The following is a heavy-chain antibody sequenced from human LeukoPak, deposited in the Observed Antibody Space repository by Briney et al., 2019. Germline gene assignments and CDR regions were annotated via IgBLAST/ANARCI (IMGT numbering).Heavy chain of an antibody. CDR1: GYSISSYY. CDR2: IYYSGST. J-gene: IGHJ6*02. V-gene: IGHV4-59*08. D-gene: IGHD4-11*01. Sequence: PSETLSLTCTVSGYSISSYYWSWIRQPPGKGLEWIGYIYYSGSTNYNPSLKSRVTISVDTSKNQFSLKLSSVTAADTAVYYCARLQLTTPNYYYYGMDVWGQGTTVTVSS. CDR3: ARLQLTTPNYYYYGMDV.